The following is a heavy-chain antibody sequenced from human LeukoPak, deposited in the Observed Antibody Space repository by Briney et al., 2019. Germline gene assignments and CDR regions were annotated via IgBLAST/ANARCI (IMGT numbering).Heavy chain of an antibody. CDR3: ARVRKLRTRGVMDPLDY. D-gene: IGHD3-10*01. Sequence: GGSLRLSCAASGFTFNYCWLTWVRQAPGKGLEWVANIQQDGSEKYYVDSVKGRFIISRDNAKNSLYLQMNSLRAEDTAVYYCARVRKLRTRGVMDPLDYWGQGTLVTVSS. J-gene: IGHJ4*02. CDR1: GFTFNYCW. V-gene: IGHV3-7*01. CDR2: IQQDGSEK.